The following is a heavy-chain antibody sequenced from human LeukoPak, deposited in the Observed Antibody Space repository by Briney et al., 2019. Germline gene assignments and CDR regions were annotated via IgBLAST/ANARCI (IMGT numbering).Heavy chain of an antibody. CDR2: IIPILGIA. V-gene: IGHV1-69*04. CDR1: GGTFSSYA. J-gene: IGHJ5*02. D-gene: IGHD3-3*01. CDR3: ARAALTIFGVAPTEDNWFDP. Sequence: SVKVSCKASGGTFSSYAISWVRQAPGQGLEWMGRIIPILGIANYAQKFQGRVTITADKSTSTAYMELSSLRSEDTAVYYCARAALTIFGVAPTEDNWFDPWGQGTLVTVSS.